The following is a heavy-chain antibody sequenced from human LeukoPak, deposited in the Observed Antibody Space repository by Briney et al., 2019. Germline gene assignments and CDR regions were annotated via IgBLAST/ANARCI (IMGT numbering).Heavy chain of an antibody. CDR1: GFTFSSYA. V-gene: IGHV3-30-3*01. CDR2: ISHDGSNK. J-gene: IGHJ6*02. D-gene: IGHD1-20*01. CDR3: ARFVANWNPGGMDV. Sequence: GGSLRLSCAASGFTFSSYAMHWVRQAPGKGLEWVAVISHDGSNKYYAESVRGRFTISRDNSGNSIYLQMNSLRAEDTAVYYCARFVANWNPGGMDVWGQGTTVIVSS.